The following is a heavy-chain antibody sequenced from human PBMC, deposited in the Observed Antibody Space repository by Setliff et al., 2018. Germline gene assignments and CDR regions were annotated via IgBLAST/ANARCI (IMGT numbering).Heavy chain of an antibody. D-gene: IGHD2-15*01. J-gene: IGHJ3*02. Sequence: PSETLSLTCNVSGVSISSYYWSWIRQPPGKGLECIGYIQKSGSANYNPSLMSRVTISVDTSRNQFSLKLRSVTAADTAVYYCARDTRVRDSSSVPSDTFDIWGRGTMVTVSS. V-gene: IGHV4-59*01. CDR1: GVSISSYY. CDR2: IQKSGSA. CDR3: ARDTRVRDSSSVPSDTFDI.